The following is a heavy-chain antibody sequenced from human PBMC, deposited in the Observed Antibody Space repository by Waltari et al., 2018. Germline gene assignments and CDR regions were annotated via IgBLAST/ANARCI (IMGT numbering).Heavy chain of an antibody. CDR3: ARGPSSGWYEV. D-gene: IGHD6-19*01. V-gene: IGHV4-59*01. CDR2: SYYSGST. CDR1: GGSISSYY. Sequence: QVQLQESGPGLVKPSETLSLTCTVSGGSISSYYWSWIRQPPGKGLEWIGYSYYSGSTNYNPSLKSRVTISVDTSKNQFSLKLSSVTAADTAVYYCARGPSSGWYEVWGQGTLVTVSS. J-gene: IGHJ1*01.